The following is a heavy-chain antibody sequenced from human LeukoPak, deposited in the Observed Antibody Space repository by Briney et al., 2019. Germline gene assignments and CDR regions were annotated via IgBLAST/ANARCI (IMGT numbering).Heavy chain of an antibody. CDR3: AKDLMATILPYNWFDP. J-gene: IGHJ5*02. Sequence: GGSLRLSCAASGFTFSSYGMHWVRQAPGKGLEWVAVISYDGSNKYYADSVKGRFTISRDNSKNTLYLQMNSLRAEDTAVYYCAKDLMATILPYNWFDPWGQGTLVTVSS. CDR1: GFTFSSYG. CDR2: ISYDGSNK. V-gene: IGHV3-30*18. D-gene: IGHD5-24*01.